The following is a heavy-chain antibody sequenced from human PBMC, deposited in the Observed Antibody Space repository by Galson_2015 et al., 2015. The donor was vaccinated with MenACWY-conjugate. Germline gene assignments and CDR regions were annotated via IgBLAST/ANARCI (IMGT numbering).Heavy chain of an antibody. CDR2: IDPSDSYT. J-gene: IGHJ5*02. CDR1: GYSFTSYW. CDR3: AKERSTIFGVVRLDP. Sequence: QSGAEVKKPGESLRISCKGSGYSFTSYWISWVRQMPGKGLEWMGRIDPSDSYTNYSPSFQGHVTISADKSISTAYLQWSSLKASDTAMYYCAKERSTIFGVVRLDPWGQGTLVTVSS. D-gene: IGHD3-3*01. V-gene: IGHV5-10-1*01.